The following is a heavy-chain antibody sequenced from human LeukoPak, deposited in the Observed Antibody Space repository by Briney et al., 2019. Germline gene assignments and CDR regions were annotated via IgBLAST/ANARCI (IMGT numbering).Heavy chain of an antibody. CDR2: ISQDGSNK. CDR3: ARTNHYYGSRSYYNPFDY. Sequence: PGGSLRLSCAASGFTLSGHGMHWVRQAPGKGLDWVAVISQDGSNKHYADSVKGRFTISRDNSKNTLYLQMNSLRAEDTAVYYCARTNHYYGSRSYYNPFDYWGQGTLVTVSS. CDR1: GFTLSGHG. V-gene: IGHV3-30*03. D-gene: IGHD3-10*01. J-gene: IGHJ4*02.